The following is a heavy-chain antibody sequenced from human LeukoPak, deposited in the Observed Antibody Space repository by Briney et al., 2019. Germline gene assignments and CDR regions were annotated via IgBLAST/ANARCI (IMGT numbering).Heavy chain of an antibody. V-gene: IGHV1-2*02. CDR3: ARTRGMQIFDY. CDR2: INPNGGGT. D-gene: IGHD3-16*01. Sequence: GASVKVSCKASGYTFTSYGISWVRQAPGQGLEWMGWINPNGGGTKYAAKFQGRVTMTKDTSINTAYMELSGLRSDDTAVYYCARTRGMQIFDYWGQGTLVTVSS. CDR1: GYTFTSYG. J-gene: IGHJ4*02.